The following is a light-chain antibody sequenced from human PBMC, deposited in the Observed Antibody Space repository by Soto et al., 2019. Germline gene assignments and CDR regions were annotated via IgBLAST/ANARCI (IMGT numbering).Light chain of an antibody. V-gene: IGLV2-14*01. Sequence: QSALAQPASVSGSPGQSITISCTGTYNLVSWYQQHPGKAPKLMIYEVSNRPSGVSNRFSGSKSGNTASLTISGLQAEDEADYYCSSYTSSSTHVFGTGTKVTVL. CDR3: SSYTSSSTHV. J-gene: IGLJ1*01. CDR1: YNL. CDR2: EVS.